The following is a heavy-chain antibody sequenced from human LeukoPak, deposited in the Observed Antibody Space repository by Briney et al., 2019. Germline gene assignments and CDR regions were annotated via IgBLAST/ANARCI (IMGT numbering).Heavy chain of an antibody. CDR1: GGSLSSYY. Sequence: SETLSLTCTVSGGSLSSYYWSWIRQPPGKGLEWIGYIYYTGGTNYKPYLKSRVTISVDTSKNQFSLKLSSVTAADTAVYYCARVRCSSTSCYSRSTFDIWGQGTMVTVSS. V-gene: IGHV4-59*01. D-gene: IGHD2-2*02. J-gene: IGHJ3*02. CDR2: IYYTGGT. CDR3: ARVRCSSTSCYSRSTFDI.